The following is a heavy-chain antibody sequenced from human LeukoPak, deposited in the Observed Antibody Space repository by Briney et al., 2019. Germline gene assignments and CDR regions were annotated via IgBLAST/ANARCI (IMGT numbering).Heavy chain of an antibody. CDR1: AYTFTSYD. J-gene: IGHJ3*02. CDR3: ARERGSDNGSFSGGLDI. V-gene: IGHV1-2*02. CDR2: INPNNGGT. Sequence: ASVKVSCKASAYTFTSYDINWVRQATGQGLAWMGWINPNNGGTNYAQKLQGRVTWTKDTSTSTANMELSRLRSDDTAVYYCARERGSDNGSFSGGLDIWGQGTMVTVSS. D-gene: IGHD3-3*01.